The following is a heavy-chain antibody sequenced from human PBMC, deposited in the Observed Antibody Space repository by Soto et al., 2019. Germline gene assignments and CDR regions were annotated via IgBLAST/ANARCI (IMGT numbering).Heavy chain of an antibody. Sequence: GESLKISCKGSGYSFAGYWITWVRQKPGKGLERMGRIDPSDSQTYYSPSFRGHVTISVTKSITTVFLQWSSLRASDTAMYYCARQIYDSDTGPNFQYYFDSWGQGTPVTVSS. V-gene: IGHV5-10-1*01. D-gene: IGHD3-22*01. J-gene: IGHJ4*02. CDR3: ARQIYDSDTGPNFQYYFDS. CDR1: GYSFAGYW. CDR2: IDPSDSQT.